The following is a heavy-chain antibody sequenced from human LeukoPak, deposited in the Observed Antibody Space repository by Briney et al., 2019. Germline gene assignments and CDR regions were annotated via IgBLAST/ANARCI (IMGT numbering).Heavy chain of an antibody. CDR2: IIPIFGTA. CDR3: AREGGGYCSSTSCPSFDY. D-gene: IGHD2-2*01. Sequence: GASVKVSCKDSGGTFSSYAISWLRQAPGQGLEWMGGIIPIFGTANYAQRFQGRVTITADESTSTAYMELSSLRSEDTAVYYCAREGGGYCSSTSCPSFDYWGQGTLVTVSS. V-gene: IGHV1-69*13. CDR1: GGTFSSYA. J-gene: IGHJ4*02.